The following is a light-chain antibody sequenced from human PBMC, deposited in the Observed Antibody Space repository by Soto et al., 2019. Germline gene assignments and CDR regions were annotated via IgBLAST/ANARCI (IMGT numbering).Light chain of an antibody. CDR2: GAS. Sequence: EIVMTQSPATLSVSPGERATLSCRASQSVSSNLAWYQQKPGQAPRLLIYGASTRATGIPARFSGSGSGTEFTLTISSLQSEDFAVYYCQQYNNWAPTFGPGTKVDIK. CDR1: QSVSSN. V-gene: IGKV3-15*01. J-gene: IGKJ3*01. CDR3: QQYNNWAPT.